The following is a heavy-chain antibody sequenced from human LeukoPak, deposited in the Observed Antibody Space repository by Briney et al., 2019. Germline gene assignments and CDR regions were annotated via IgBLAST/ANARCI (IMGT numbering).Heavy chain of an antibody. D-gene: IGHD3-3*01. V-gene: IGHV1-69*13. CDR1: GGTFSSYA. Sequence: SVKVSCKASGGTFSSYAISWVRQAPGQGLEWMGGIIPIFGTANYAQKFQGRVTITADESTSTAYMELSSLRSEDMAVYYCASQSPNYDFWSAQRKGGYYFDYWGQGTLVTVSS. CDR2: IIPIFGTA. J-gene: IGHJ4*02. CDR3: ASQSPNYDFWSAQRKGGYYFDY.